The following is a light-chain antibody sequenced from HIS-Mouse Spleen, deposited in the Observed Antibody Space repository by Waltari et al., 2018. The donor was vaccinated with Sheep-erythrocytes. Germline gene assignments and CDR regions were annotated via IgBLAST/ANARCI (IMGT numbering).Light chain of an antibody. CDR2: LGS. Sequence: DIVMTQSPPSLPVTPGEPASISCRSSQSLLHSNGYNYLDWYLQKPGQSPQLLNYLGSNRASWVPDRFGGSGSGTDFTLKISRVEAEDVGVYYCMQALQTPIFTFGPGTKVDIK. J-gene: IGKJ3*01. V-gene: IGKV2-28*01. CDR1: QSLLHSNGYNY. CDR3: MQALQTPIFT.